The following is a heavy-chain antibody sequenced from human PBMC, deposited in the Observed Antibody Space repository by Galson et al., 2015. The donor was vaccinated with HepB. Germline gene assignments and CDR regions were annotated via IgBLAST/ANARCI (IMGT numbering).Heavy chain of an antibody. D-gene: IGHD3-3*01. CDR2: ISSSSSYT. V-gene: IGHV3-11*06. Sequence: SLRLSCAASGFTFSDYYMSWIRQAPGKGLEWVSYISSSSSYTNYADSVKGRFTISRDNAKNSLYLQMNSLRAEDTAVYYCARTPGDFWSGYYRNWFDPWGQGTLVTVSS. J-gene: IGHJ5*02. CDR3: ARTPGDFWSGYYRNWFDP. CDR1: GFTFSDYY.